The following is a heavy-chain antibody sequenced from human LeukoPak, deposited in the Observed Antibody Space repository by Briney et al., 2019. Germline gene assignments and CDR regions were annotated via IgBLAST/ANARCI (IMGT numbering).Heavy chain of an antibody. Sequence: SETLSLTCGVSGGSLSFYYWSWIRQSPGKGLEWIAEISQNGDSNYNMSLKSRVTISLDKSKNQFSLKLSSVTAADTAVYYCARHQGLLLWFGEFTENWFDPWGQGTLVTVSS. J-gene: IGHJ5*02. CDR2: ISQNGDS. D-gene: IGHD3-10*01. CDR1: GGSLSFYY. V-gene: IGHV4-34*01. CDR3: ARHQGLLLWFGEFTENWFDP.